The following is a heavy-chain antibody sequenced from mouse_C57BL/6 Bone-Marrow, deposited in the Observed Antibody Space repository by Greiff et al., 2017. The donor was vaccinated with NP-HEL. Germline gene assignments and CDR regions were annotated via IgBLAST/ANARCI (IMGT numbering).Heavy chain of an antibody. V-gene: IGHV1-64*01. CDR1: GYTFTSYW. CDR3: ARGGGSSYRWYFDV. CDR2: IHPNSGST. J-gene: IGHJ1*03. D-gene: IGHD1-1*01. Sequence: VQLQQPGAELVKPGASVKLSCKASGYTFTSYWMHWVKQRPGQGLEWIGMIHPNSGSTNYNEKFKSKATLTVDKSSSTAYMQLSSLTSEDSAVYYCARGGGSSYRWYFDVWGTGTTVTVSS.